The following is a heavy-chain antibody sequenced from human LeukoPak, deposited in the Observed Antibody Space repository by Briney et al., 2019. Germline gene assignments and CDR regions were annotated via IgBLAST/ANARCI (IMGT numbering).Heavy chain of an antibody. CDR1: GFTLRSYA. D-gene: IGHD6-6*01. CDR2: ISASGGST. J-gene: IGHJ4*02. CDR3: AKVRSTSFPGNFDY. Sequence: QPGGSLGLSCAASGFTLRSYAMTWFRQAPGKGLEWVSGISASGGSTYYADSVKGRFTISRDTSKNTLNLQMNSLRAEDTAVYYCAKVRSTSFPGNFDYWGQGTLVTVSS. V-gene: IGHV3-23*01.